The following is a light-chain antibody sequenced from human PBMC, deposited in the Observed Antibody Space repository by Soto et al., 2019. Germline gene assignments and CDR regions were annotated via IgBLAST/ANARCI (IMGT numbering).Light chain of an antibody. J-gene: IGKJ4*01. Sequence: IVLTQSPGTLSLSAGERATLSCRASQSVSSSYLAWYQQKPGQAPRLLIYGASSRATGIPDRFSGSGSGTDFTLTISRLEPDDFAVYYCQQYGSSPLTFGGGTKVEIK. CDR1: QSVSSSY. CDR3: QQYGSSPLT. V-gene: IGKV3-20*01. CDR2: GAS.